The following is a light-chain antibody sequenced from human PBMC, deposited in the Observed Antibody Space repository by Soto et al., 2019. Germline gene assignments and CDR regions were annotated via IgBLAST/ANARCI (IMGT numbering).Light chain of an antibody. J-gene: IGLJ1*01. CDR2: DVT. CDR1: SSDVGGYNY. V-gene: IGLV2-14*01. Sequence: QSALTQPASVSGSPGQSIAISCTGTSSDVGGYNYVSRYQQHPGKAPKLIIFDVTNRPSGVSNRFSGSKSGNTATLTISGLQGEDEAEYYCSSYTGGSTYGFGTGTKVTVL. CDR3: SSYTGGSTYG.